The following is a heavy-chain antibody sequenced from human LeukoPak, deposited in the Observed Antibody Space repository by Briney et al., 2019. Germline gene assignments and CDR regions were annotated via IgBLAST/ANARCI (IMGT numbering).Heavy chain of an antibody. V-gene: IGHV1-69*13. CDR1: GGPFSSYA. Sequence: GASVKLSCKASGGPFSSYAISWVRQAPGQGLEWMGGIIPIFGTANYAQKFQGRVTITADESTSTAYMELSSLTSDHTAVYYYARGKAVPDAMRICDPWGQGTLVTVSS. CDR3: ARGKAVPDAMRICDP. D-gene: IGHD2-2*01. J-gene: IGHJ5*01. CDR2: IIPIFGTA.